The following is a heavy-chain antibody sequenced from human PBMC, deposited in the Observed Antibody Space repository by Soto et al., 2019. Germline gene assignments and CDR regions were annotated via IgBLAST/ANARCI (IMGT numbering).Heavy chain of an antibody. CDR1: GFTFSDYY. D-gene: IGHD2-8*01. V-gene: IGHV3-11*01. J-gene: IGHJ4*02. CDR2: ISSSGSTI. CDR3: ARDASPQYVDY. Sequence: QVQLVESGGGLVKPGVSLRLSCAASGFTFSDYYMSWIRQAPGKGLEWVSYISSSGSTIYYADSVKGRVTISMDNANNSLYRQMTSLRADDTAVYYWARDASPQYVDYWGQGTLVTVSS.